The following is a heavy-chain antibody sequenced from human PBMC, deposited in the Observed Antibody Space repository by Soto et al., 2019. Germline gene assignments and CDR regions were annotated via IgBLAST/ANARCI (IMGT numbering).Heavy chain of an antibody. Sequence: GGSLILSCAASGFTFSSYGMHWVRQAPGKGLEWVAVISYDGSNKYYADSVKGRFTISRDNSKNTLYLQMNSLRAEDTAVYYCAKLPPQFGGDGYYGMDVWGQGTTVTV. CDR1: GFTFSSYG. D-gene: IGHD2-21*02. CDR3: AKLPPQFGGDGYYGMDV. J-gene: IGHJ6*02. V-gene: IGHV3-30*18. CDR2: ISYDGSNK.